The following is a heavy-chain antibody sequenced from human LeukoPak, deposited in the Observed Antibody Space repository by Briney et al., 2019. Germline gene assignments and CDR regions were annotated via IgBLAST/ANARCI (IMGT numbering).Heavy chain of an antibody. D-gene: IGHD2-2*01. CDR2: IYHSGST. Sequence: SETLSLTCTVSGGSISSYYWGWIRQPPGKGLEWIGSIYHSGSTYYNPSLKSRVTISVDTSKNQFSLKLSSVTAADTAVYYCARHAPPTYCSSTSCYPYYFDYWGQGTLVTVSS. J-gene: IGHJ4*02. CDR3: ARHAPPTYCSSTSCYPYYFDY. V-gene: IGHV4-38-2*02. CDR1: GGSISSYY.